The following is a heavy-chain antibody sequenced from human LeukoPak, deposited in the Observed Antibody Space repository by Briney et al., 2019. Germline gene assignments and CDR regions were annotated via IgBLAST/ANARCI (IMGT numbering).Heavy chain of an antibody. CDR2: ESKDRSVI. V-gene: IGHV3-30*04. Sequence: GGSLRLSCAASGFIFLNYDVHWVRQTPGKGLEWLAYESKDRSVISYADSVRGRFTVSRDNSENMVYLQMNSLRTEDTSLYYCARDLMWLVDYWGQGVLVTVSS. J-gene: IGHJ4*02. CDR3: ARDLMWLVDY. CDR1: GFIFLNYD. D-gene: IGHD6-19*01.